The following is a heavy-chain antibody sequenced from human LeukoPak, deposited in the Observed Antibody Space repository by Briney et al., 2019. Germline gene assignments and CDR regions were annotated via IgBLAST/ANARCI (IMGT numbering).Heavy chain of an antibody. CDR3: ARQARGSYPEFDH. V-gene: IGHV4-39*01. D-gene: IGHD1-26*01. CDR1: GGSISSSTYY. J-gene: IGHJ4*02. CDR2: IYYSGTT. Sequence: PSETLSLTCTVSGGSISSSTYYWDCVRPPPGQGLEWIVAIYYSGTTYYNPSLKGRVTISVDTSRNHFSLRLSSVTAADTAVYYCARQARGSYPEFDHWGQGTLVTVSS.